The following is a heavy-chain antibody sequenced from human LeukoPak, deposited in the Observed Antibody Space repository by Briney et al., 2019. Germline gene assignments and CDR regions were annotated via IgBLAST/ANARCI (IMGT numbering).Heavy chain of an antibody. CDR1: GGSISSYY. J-gene: IGHJ3*02. Sequence: SETLSLTCIVSGGSISSYYWSWIRQPPGKGLEWVGYIYYSGSTNYNPSLKSRVTISVDTSKNQFSLKLSSVSAADTAVYYCARWRYCGGDCYPSAFDIWGQGTMVTVSS. CDR2: IYYSGST. D-gene: IGHD2-21*02. V-gene: IGHV4-59*01. CDR3: ARWRYCGGDCYPSAFDI.